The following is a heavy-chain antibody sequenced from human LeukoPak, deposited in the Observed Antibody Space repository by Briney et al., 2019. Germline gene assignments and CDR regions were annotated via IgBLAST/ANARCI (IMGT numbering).Heavy chain of an antibody. V-gene: IGHV3-9*01. D-gene: IGHD6-19*01. J-gene: IGHJ6*02. CDR1: GFTFDDYA. CDR2: ISWNSGSI. Sequence: SGRSLRLSYAASGFTFDDYAMHWVRQAPGKGLEWVSGISWNSGSIGYADSVKGRFTISRDNAKNSLYLQMNSLRAEDTALYYCAKSLAVAGPYYYYGMDVWGQGTTVTVSS. CDR3: AKSLAVAGPYYYYGMDV.